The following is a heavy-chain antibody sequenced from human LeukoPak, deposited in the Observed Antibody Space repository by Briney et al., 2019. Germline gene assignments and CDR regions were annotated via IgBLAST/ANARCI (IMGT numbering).Heavy chain of an antibody. Sequence: GRSLRLSCAASGFTFSSYSMNWVRQAPGKGLEWVSSISSSSSYIYYADSVKGRFTISRDNAKNSLYLQMNSLRAEDTAVYYCARPSSGWGGDAFDIWGQGTMVTVSS. CDR2: ISSSSSYI. D-gene: IGHD6-19*01. CDR3: ARPSSGWGGDAFDI. V-gene: IGHV3-21*01. CDR1: GFTFSSYS. J-gene: IGHJ3*02.